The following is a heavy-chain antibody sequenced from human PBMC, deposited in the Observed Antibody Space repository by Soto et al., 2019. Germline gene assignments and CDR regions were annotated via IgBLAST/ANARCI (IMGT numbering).Heavy chain of an antibody. CDR3: AALEVGSLFMDV. CDR1: GFTFTSSA. J-gene: IGHJ6*02. V-gene: IGHV1-58*02. CDR2: IVVGSGNT. Sequence: GASVKVSCKASGFTFTSSAMQWVRQARGQRLEWIGWIVVGSGNTNYAQKFQERVTITRDMSTSTAYMELSSLRSGDTAVYYCAALEVGSLFMDVWGQGTTVTVSS. D-gene: IGHD6-25*01.